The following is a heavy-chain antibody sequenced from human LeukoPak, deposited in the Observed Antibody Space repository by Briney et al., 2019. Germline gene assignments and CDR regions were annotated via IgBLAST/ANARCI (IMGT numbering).Heavy chain of an antibody. CDR2: IIPIFGTA. CDR3: ARDSGSSSFPGAFDI. Sequence: SVKVSCKASGGTFSSYAISWVRQAPGQGLEWMGGIIPIFGTANYAQKFQGRVTITTDESTSTAYMELSSLRSEDTAVYYCARDSGSSSFPGAFDIWGQGTMVTVSS. V-gene: IGHV1-69*05. J-gene: IGHJ3*02. D-gene: IGHD6-6*01. CDR1: GGTFSSYA.